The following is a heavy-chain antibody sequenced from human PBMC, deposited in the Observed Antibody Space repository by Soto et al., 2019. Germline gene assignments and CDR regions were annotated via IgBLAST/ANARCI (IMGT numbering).Heavy chain of an antibody. D-gene: IGHD1-26*01. CDR2: ISGSGDTT. CDR1: GFTFSTYA. V-gene: IGHV3-23*01. Sequence: PGGSLRLSCAASGFTFSTYAMSWVRQAPGKGLEWVSAISGSGDTTYYANSVKGRFTISRDNSKNTLYLQMNSLRAEDTAVYYCATGSYRTHDYWGQGTLVTVSS. CDR3: ATGSYRTHDY. J-gene: IGHJ4*02.